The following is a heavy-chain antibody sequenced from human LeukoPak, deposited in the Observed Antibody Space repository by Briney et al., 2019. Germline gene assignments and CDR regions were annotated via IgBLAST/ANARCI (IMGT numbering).Heavy chain of an antibody. CDR3: ARSRVVTAMLWFDP. V-gene: IGHV1-69*04. J-gene: IGHJ5*02. CDR2: IIPILGIA. D-gene: IGHD2-21*02. Sequence: GSSVEVSCKASGGTFSSYAISWVRQAPGQGLEWMGRIIPILGIANYAQKFQGRVTITADKSTSTAYMELSSLRSEDTAVYYCARSRVVTAMLWFDPWGQGTLATVSS. CDR1: GGTFSSYA.